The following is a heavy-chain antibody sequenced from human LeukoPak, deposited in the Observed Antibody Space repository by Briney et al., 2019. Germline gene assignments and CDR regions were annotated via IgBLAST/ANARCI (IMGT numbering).Heavy chain of an antibody. CDR3: ARGPIVVPAAYGMDV. Sequence: PSETPSLTPTVSGGSTSSYYWSWIPQPAGKGLEWIGRIYTSGSTNYNPSLTSRVTMSVDTSKNQFSLKLSSVTAADTAVYYCARGPIVVPAAYGMDVWGQGTTVTVSS. V-gene: IGHV4-4*07. CDR2: IYTSGST. CDR1: GGSTSSYY. D-gene: IGHD2-2*01. J-gene: IGHJ6*02.